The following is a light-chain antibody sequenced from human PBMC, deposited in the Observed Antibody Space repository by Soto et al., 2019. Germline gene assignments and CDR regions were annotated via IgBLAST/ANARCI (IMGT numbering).Light chain of an antibody. V-gene: IGKV3D-15*01. CDR3: QQYHNWVT. J-gene: IGKJ4*01. Sequence: EIVMTQSPGTLSVSPGERATLSCGASQSVSSNLAWYQQKPGQAPRLLIYGASTRATGIPARFSGSGSGTEFVLTISSLQSEDFAVYYCQQYHNWVTFGGGTKVDIK. CDR1: QSVSSN. CDR2: GAS.